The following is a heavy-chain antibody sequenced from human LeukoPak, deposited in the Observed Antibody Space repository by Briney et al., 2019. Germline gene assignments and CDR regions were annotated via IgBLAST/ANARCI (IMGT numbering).Heavy chain of an antibody. D-gene: IGHD3-22*01. V-gene: IGHV3-48*01. J-gene: IGHJ4*02. CDR2: ISSSSSTI. Sequence: GGSLRLSCVASGFTFSSHSMNWVRQAPGKGLEWVSYISSSSSTIYYADSVKGRFTISRDNAKNSLYLQMNSLRAEDTAVYYCARGAYYYEDWGQGTLVTVSS. CDR1: GFTFSSHS. CDR3: ARGAYYYED.